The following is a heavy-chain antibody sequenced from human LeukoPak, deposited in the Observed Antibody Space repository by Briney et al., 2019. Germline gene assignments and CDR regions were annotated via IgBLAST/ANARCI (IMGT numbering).Heavy chain of an antibody. J-gene: IGHJ4*02. Sequence: GGSLRPSCAASGFTFDDYAMHWVRQAPGKGLEWVSGISWSSGSIGYAGSVKGRFTISRDNAKNSLYLQMNSLRAEDTAFYYCAKGVYSGSYYPFDYWGQGTLVTVSS. CDR3: AKGVYSGSYYPFDY. CDR2: ISWSSGSI. CDR1: GFTFDDYA. V-gene: IGHV3-9*01. D-gene: IGHD1-26*01.